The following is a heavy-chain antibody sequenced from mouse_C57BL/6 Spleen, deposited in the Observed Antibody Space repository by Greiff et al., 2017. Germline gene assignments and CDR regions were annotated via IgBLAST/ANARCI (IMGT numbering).Heavy chain of an antibody. CDR3: ARSDYYGSSYGFAY. CDR2: INPNYGTT. J-gene: IGHJ3*01. D-gene: IGHD1-1*01. V-gene: IGHV1-39*01. Sequence: VQLQQSGPELVKPGASVKISCKASGYSFTDYNMNWVKQSHGKSLEWIGVINPNYGTTSYNQKFKGKATLTVDQSSITPYMQLNSLTSEDSAVYYCARSDYYGSSYGFAYWGQGTLVTVSA. CDR1: GYSFTDYN.